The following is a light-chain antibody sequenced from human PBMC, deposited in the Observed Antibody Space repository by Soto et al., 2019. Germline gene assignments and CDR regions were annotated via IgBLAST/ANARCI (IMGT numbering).Light chain of an antibody. J-gene: IGKJ5*01. CDR1: QSVSDN. Sequence: EIILTMSPATLSVSPRERVALSCMASQSVSDNVAWYQQRPGQSPRLLMHSASARAAGLPARFSGSGSGTEFSLSIHSLQSEDFAVYFCQQDNDWPITFGQGTRLEIK. CDR3: QQDNDWPIT. V-gene: IGKV3-15*01. CDR2: SAS.